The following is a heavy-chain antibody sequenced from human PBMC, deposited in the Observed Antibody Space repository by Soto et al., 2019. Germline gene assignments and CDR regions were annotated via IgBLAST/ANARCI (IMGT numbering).Heavy chain of an antibody. Sequence: QVQLQESGPGLVKPSQTLSLTCTVSGGSISSGDYYWSWIRQHPGKGLEWIGYIYYSGSTYYNPSLKSRVTISVDTSKNQFSLKLTSVTAADTAVYYCATYGSGSYKPTTFDYWGQGTLVTVSS. J-gene: IGHJ4*02. CDR2: IYYSGST. V-gene: IGHV4-31*03. CDR3: ATYGSGSYKPTTFDY. CDR1: GGSISSGDYY. D-gene: IGHD3-10*01.